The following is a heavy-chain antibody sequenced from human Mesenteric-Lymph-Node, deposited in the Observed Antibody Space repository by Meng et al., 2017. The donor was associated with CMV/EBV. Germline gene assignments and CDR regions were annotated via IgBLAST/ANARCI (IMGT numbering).Heavy chain of an antibody. J-gene: IGHJ6*02. Sequence: PVKVPCKVFGGTFSRNAISWVRQAPGQGLEWMGGIIPVIDRTDYAQRFQGRVTITADKFTTTAFMELSSLRSEDVAVYYCARDPVAYDDSNYFYYGMDVWGQGTTVTVSS. CDR3: ARDPVAYDDSNYFYYGMDV. CDR1: GGTFSRNA. D-gene: IGHD1-1*01. CDR2: IIPVIDRT. V-gene: IGHV1-69*10.